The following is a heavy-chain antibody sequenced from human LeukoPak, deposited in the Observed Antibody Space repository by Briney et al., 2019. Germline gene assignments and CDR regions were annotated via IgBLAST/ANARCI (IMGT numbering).Heavy chain of an antibody. Sequence: ASVKVSCKASGYTFTTYGINWLRQAPGQGLAWMGWISTYNSNTHYAQKLQGRVTMTTDASTSTAYMELRSLRSDDTAVYYCARGIPPGDAFDIWGQGTMVTVSS. V-gene: IGHV1-18*01. CDR2: ISTYNSNT. CDR3: ARGIPPGDAFDI. J-gene: IGHJ3*02. D-gene: IGHD2-2*02. CDR1: GYTFTTYG.